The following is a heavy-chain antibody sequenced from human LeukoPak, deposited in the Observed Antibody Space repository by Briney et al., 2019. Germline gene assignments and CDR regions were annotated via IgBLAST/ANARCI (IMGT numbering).Heavy chain of an antibody. CDR2: INPNSGGT. V-gene: IGHV1-2*02. Sequence: ASVKVSCKASGYTFTGYYMHWVRQAPGQGLEWMGWINPNSGGTNYAQKFQGRVTMTRDTSISTAYMELSRLRSDDTAVYYCAGGPRITIFGVVIIHAWGQGTLVTVSS. J-gene: IGHJ5*02. CDR1: GYTFTGYY. D-gene: IGHD3-3*01. CDR3: AGGPRITIFGVVIIHA.